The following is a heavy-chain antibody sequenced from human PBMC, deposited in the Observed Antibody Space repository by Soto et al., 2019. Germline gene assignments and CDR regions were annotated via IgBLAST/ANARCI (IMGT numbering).Heavy chain of an antibody. J-gene: IGHJ6*02. CDR3: ARNPYYYYGMDV. V-gene: IGHV2-70*04. CDR1: GFSLSTSGMR. CDR2: IDWDDDK. Sequence: SGPTLVSPTQTLAPTCTFSGFSLSTSGMRVSWIRQPPGKALEWLARIDWDDDKFYSTSLKTRLTISKDTSKNQVVLTMTNMDPVDTATYYCARNPYYYYGMDVWGQGTTVTVSS.